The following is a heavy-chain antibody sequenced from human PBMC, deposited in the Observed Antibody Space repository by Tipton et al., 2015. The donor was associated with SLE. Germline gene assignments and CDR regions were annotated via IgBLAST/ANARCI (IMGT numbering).Heavy chain of an antibody. CDR3: AKEGAAQGFDY. D-gene: IGHD6-13*01. J-gene: IGHJ4*02. V-gene: IGHV3-9*01. CDR2: ISWNSGSI. Sequence: SLRLSCAASGFTFDDYAMHWVRQAPGKGLEWVSGISWNSGSIGYADSVKGRFTISRDNSKNTLYLQMNSLRAEDTAVYYCAKEGAAQGFDYWGQGTLVTVSS. CDR1: GFTFDDYA.